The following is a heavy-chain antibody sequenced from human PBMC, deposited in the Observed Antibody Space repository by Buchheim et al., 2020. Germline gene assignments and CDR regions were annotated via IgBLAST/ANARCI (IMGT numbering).Heavy chain of an antibody. J-gene: IGHJ4*02. CDR2: IYYSGST. D-gene: IGHD4-17*01. CDR1: GGSISSYY. V-gene: IGHV4-59*01. Sequence: QVQLQESGPGLVKPSETLSLTCTVSGGSISSYYWSWIRQPPGKGLEWIGYIYYSGSTNYNPSLKSRVTISVDTSKNQFSLKLSSVAAADTAVYYCARDLGDYGDPIWGQGTL. CDR3: ARDLGDYGDPI.